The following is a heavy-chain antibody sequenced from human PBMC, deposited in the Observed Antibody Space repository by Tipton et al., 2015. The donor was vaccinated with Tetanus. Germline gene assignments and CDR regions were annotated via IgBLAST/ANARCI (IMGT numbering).Heavy chain of an antibody. CDR1: GFNFKTLG. CDR2: ISNSGTTM. CDR3: VNFATS. V-gene: IGHV3-48*02. Sequence: SLRLSCAASGFNFKTLGINWVRQAPGKGLEWISYISNSGTTMYYADSVKGRFTISRDNAKNSLFLQMNSLRDEDTAVYYCVNFATSWGQGTLVTVSS. J-gene: IGHJ5*02.